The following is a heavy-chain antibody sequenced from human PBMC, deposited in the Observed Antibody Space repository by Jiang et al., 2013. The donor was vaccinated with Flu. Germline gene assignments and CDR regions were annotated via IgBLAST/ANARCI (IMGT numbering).Heavy chain of an antibody. CDR2: IYYSGST. V-gene: IGHV4-39*01. J-gene: IGHJ6*02. CDR1: GGSISSSSYN. CDR3: ARRAEAYDHHYGMDV. D-gene: IGHD6-13*01. Sequence: GLVKPSETLSLTCTVSGGSISSSSYNWGWIRQPPGKGLEWIASIYYSGSTYSNPSLKSRVTMSVDTSKNQFSLKLSSVTAADTAVYYCARRAEAYDHHYGMDVWGQGTTVIVSS.